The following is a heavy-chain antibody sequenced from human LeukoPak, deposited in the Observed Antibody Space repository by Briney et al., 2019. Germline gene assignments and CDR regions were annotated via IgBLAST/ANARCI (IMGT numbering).Heavy chain of an antibody. CDR2: ISGSGGST. CDR1: GFTFSSYA. V-gene: IGHV3-23*01. J-gene: IGHJ6*02. Sequence: GGSLRLSCAASGFTFSSYAMSWVRQAPGKGLEWVSAISGSGGSTYYADSVKGRFTTSRDNSKNTLYLQMNSLRAEDTAVYYCAKVGHADYVYYYYGMDVWGQGNTVTVSS. CDR3: AKVGHADYVYYYYGMDV. D-gene: IGHD4-17*01.